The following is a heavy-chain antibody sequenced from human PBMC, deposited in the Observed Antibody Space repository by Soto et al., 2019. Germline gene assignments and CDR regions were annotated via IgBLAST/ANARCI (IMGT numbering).Heavy chain of an antibody. V-gene: IGHV3-7*01. J-gene: IGHJ4*02. D-gene: IGHD3-3*01. CDR3: ASLVYEDYDFWSGYRDFDY. CDR2: IKQDGSEK. Sequence: GGSLRLSCAASGFTFSSYWMSWVRQAPGKGLEWVANIKQDGSEKYYVDSVKGRFTISRDNAKNSLYLQMNSLRAEDTAVYYCASLVYEDYDFWSGYRDFDYWGQGTLVTVSS. CDR1: GFTFSSYW.